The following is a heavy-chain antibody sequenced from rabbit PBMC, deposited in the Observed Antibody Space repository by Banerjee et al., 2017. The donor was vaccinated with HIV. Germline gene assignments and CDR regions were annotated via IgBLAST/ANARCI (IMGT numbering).Heavy chain of an antibody. J-gene: IGHJ4*01. CDR1: GFTISSSYY. CDR2: IYAGSGST. V-gene: IGHV1S40*01. CDR3: VRGLLIGDL. D-gene: IGHD4-2*01. Sequence: QQLEESGGDLVKPGASLTLTCTASGFTISSSYYMCWVRQAPGKGLEWIGCIYAGSGSTWYASWAKGRFTISKTSSTTVTLQMTSLTAADTATYFCVRGLLIGDLWGQGTLVTVS.